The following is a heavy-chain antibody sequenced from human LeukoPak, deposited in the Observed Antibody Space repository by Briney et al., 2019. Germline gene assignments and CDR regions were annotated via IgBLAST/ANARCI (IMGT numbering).Heavy chain of an antibody. D-gene: IGHD6-19*01. CDR3: ATDSLGWAENYYYYYMDV. CDR2: IKSKFDGGTS. J-gene: IGHJ6*03. Sequence: RGSLRLSCAASGFSFNNAWMSWVRQAPGKGLEWVGRIKSKFDGGTSDCAAPVKGRFTISRDDSKNTLYLQINSLKTEDTAVYYCATDSLGWAENYYYYYMDVWGKGTTVTVSS. V-gene: IGHV3-15*01. CDR1: GFSFNNAW.